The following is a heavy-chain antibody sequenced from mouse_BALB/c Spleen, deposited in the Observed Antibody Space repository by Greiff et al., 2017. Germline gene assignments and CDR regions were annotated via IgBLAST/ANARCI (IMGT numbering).Heavy chain of an antibody. J-gene: IGHJ2*01. Sequence: EVQLQESGGGLVQPGGSRKLSCAASGFTFSSFGMHWVRQAPEKGLEWVAYISSGSSTIYYADTVKGRFTISRDNPKNTLFLQMTSLRSEDTAMYYCARGTGTVFDYWGQGTTLTVSS. CDR2: ISSGSSTI. CDR3: ARGTGTVFDY. CDR1: GFTFSSFG. D-gene: IGHD4-1*01. V-gene: IGHV5-17*02.